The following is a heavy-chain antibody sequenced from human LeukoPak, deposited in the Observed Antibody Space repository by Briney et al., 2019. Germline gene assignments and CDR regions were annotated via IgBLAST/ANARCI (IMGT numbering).Heavy chain of an antibody. J-gene: IGHJ6*02. CDR2: INSGSDTM. Sequence: GGSLRLSCEASGFTFRTSSMNWVRQAPGRGLEWVSYINSGSDTMYYADSVKGRFTISRDNAKNSLYLQMNSLRVEDTAVYYCARDGGIIRFGGQDVWGQGTTVTVS. CDR1: GFTFRTSS. V-gene: IGHV3-48*01. D-gene: IGHD3-16*01. CDR3: ARDGGIIRFGGQDV.